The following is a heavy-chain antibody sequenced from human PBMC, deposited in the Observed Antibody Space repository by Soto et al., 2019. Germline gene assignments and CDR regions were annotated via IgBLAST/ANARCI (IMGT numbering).Heavy chain of an antibody. Sequence: SETLSLTCAVSGYSISSGYYWGWIRQPPGKGLEWIGSIYHSGSTYYNPSLKSRVTISVDTSKNQFSLTLSSVTAADTAVYYCARDPRYQYCSSTSCYHYYYYGMDVWGQGTTVTVSS. D-gene: IGHD2-2*01. CDR1: GYSISSGYY. CDR3: ARDPRYQYCSSTSCYHYYYYGMDV. V-gene: IGHV4-38-2*02. CDR2: IYHSGST. J-gene: IGHJ6*02.